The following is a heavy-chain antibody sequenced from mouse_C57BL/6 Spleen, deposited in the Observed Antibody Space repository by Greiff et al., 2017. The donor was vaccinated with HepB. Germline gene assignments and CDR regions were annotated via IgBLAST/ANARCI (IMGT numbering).Heavy chain of an antibody. V-gene: IGHV5-12*01. D-gene: IGHD1-1*01. CDR1: GFTFSDYY. CDR2: ISNGGGST. CDR3: ARYYYGSSSFDY. J-gene: IGHJ2*01. Sequence: EVKLMESGGGLVQPGGSLKLSCAASGFTFSDYYMYWVRQTPEKRLEWVAYISNGGGSTYYPDTVKGRFTISRDNAKNTLYLQMSRLKSEDTAMYYCARYYYGSSSFDYWGQGTTLTVSS.